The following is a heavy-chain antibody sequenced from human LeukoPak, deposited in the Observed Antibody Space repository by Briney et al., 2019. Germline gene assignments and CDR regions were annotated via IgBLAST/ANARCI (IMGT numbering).Heavy chain of an antibody. Sequence: PSETLSLTCTVSGVSISSGSYYWSWIRQPAGKGLEWIGRIYTSGSTYYNPSLKSRVTISVDTSKNQFSLKLSSVTAADTAVYYCARVRGHCSSTSCWGFDYWGQGTLVTVSS. J-gene: IGHJ4*02. CDR1: GVSISSGSYY. CDR2: IYTSGST. D-gene: IGHD2-2*01. V-gene: IGHV4-61*02. CDR3: ARVRGHCSSTSCWGFDY.